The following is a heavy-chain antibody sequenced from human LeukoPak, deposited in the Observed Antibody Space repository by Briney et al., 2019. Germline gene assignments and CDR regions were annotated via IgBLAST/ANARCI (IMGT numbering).Heavy chain of an antibody. J-gene: IGHJ6*03. Sequence: PSETLSLTCTVSGGSISPYYWSWIRQPPGKGLEWIGYIYYSGSTNYNPSLKSRVTISVDTSKNQFSLNLSSVTAADTALYYCTRGGYYYMDVWGKGTTVTVSS. CDR1: GGSISPYY. CDR2: IYYSGST. V-gene: IGHV4-59*01. CDR3: TRGGYYYMDV.